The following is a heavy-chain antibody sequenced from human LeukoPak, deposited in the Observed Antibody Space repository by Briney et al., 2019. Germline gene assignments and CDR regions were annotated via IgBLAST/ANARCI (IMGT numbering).Heavy chain of an antibody. CDR2: IYYSGST. Sequence: SGTLSLTCTVSGGSISSYYWSWIRQPPGKGLEWIGYIYYSGSTNYNPSLKSRVTISVDTSKNQFSLKLSSVTAADTAVYYCARDRGRIQLWSSTIGGYYYGMDVWGQGTTVTVSS. CDR1: GGSISSYY. J-gene: IGHJ6*02. D-gene: IGHD5-18*01. V-gene: IGHV4-59*01. CDR3: ARDRGRIQLWSSTIGGYYYGMDV.